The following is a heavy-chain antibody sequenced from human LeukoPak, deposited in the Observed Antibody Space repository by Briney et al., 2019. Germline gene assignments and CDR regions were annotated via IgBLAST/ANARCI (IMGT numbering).Heavy chain of an antibody. J-gene: IGHJ4*02. CDR3: ARRRRYFDCIWDY. D-gene: IGHD3-9*01. CDR1: GGSFSGYY. V-gene: IGHV4-34*01. CDR2: INHSGST. Sequence: SETLSLTCAVYGGSFSGYYWSWIRQPPGKGLEWIGEINHSGSTNYNPSLKSRVTISVDTSKNQFSLKLSSVTAADTAVYYCARRRRYFDCIWDYWGQGTLVTVSS.